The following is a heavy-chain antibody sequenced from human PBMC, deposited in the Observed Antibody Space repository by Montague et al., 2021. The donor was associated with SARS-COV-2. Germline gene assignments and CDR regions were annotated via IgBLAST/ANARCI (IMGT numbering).Heavy chain of an antibody. D-gene: IGHD4-11*01. CDR1: GGSISSGGYY. CDR2: IYHSGST. Sequence: SETLSLTCTVSGGSISSGGYYWGWIRQPPGKGLEWIGSIYHSGSTYYXPSLKSRVTISVDTSKNQFSLKLSSVTAADTAVYYCARDDYTPGDYYYYYGMDVWGQGTTVTVSS. CDR3: ARDDYTPGDYYYYYGMDV. J-gene: IGHJ6*02. V-gene: IGHV4-39*07.